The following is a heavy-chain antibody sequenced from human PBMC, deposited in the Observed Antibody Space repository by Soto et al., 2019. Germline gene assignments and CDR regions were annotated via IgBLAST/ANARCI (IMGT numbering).Heavy chain of an antibody. CDR2: MNPTSGNT. J-gene: IGHJ4*02. Sequence: GASVKVSCKASGYTFTSYDINWVRQATGQGLEWMGWMNPTSGNTGYAQKFQGRVTMTRNTSISTAYMELSSLRSEDTAVYYCARGPLVAVAGSGSRWGQGTLVTVSS. CDR1: GYTFTSYD. CDR3: ARGPLVAVAGSGSR. D-gene: IGHD6-19*01. V-gene: IGHV1-8*01.